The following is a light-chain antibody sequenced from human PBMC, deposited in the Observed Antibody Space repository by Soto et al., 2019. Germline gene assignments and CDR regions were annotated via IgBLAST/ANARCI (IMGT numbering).Light chain of an antibody. CDR3: QQYNSYSPT. V-gene: IGKV1-5*03. CDR2: NAS. J-gene: IGKJ1*01. CDR1: QSLSGY. Sequence: DIQLTQSPATLSSSVGDRVTLTCRASQSLSGYLAWYQQNAGKAPSLLIYNASRLETGVPARFSGSGSETDFTLTISGLEPGDFAIYYCQQYNSYSPTFGQGTKVEVK.